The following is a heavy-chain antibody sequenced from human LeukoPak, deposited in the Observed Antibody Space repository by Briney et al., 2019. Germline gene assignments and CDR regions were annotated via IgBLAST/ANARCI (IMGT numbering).Heavy chain of an antibody. CDR2: TYYRSKWYN. V-gene: IGHV6-1*01. D-gene: IGHD5-18*01. Sequence: PSQTLSLTCAISGDSVSSNSAAWNWIRQSPSRGLEWLGRTYYRSKWYNDYAVSVKSRITINPDTSKNHFSLQVNSVTPEDTAVYYCARMRIQLWSLYYFDYWGQGTLVTVSS. J-gene: IGHJ4*02. CDR1: GDSVSSNSAA. CDR3: ARMRIQLWSLYYFDY.